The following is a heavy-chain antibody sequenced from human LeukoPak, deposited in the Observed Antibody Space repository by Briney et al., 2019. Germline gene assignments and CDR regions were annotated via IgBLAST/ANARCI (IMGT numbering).Heavy chain of an antibody. CDR3: ARDSSEFRSLLFH. CDR1: GGTFSSYA. Sequence: SVKVSCKASGGTFSSYAISWVRQSPGQGLEWMGGITPMFGTSNYAQKFRGRVTITADESTSTAYVELSSLRSEDTAVYYCARDSSEFRSLLFHWGQGTLVTVSS. CDR2: ITPMFGTS. J-gene: IGHJ1*01. D-gene: IGHD1-14*01. V-gene: IGHV1-69*13.